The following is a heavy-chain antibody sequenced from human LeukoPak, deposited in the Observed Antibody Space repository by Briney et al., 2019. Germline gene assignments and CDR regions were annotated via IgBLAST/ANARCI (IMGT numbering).Heavy chain of an antibody. CDR3: ARVGSGVTYYYYGMDV. V-gene: IGHV1-69*13. J-gene: IGHJ6*02. CDR2: IIPIFGTA. CDR1: GGTFSSYA. D-gene: IGHD2-21*02. Sequence: ASVKVSCKASGGTFSSYAISWVRQAPGHGLEWMGGIIPIFGTANYAQKFQGRVTITPDESTSTAYMELSSLRSENTAVYYCARVGSGVTYYYYGMDVWGQGTTVTVSS.